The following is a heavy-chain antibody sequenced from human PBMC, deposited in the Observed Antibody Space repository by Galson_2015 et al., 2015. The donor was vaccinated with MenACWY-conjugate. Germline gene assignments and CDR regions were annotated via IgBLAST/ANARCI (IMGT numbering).Heavy chain of an antibody. CDR3: ARLAYSSGGYRRVFDY. D-gene: IGHD6-19*01. CDR2: IYHGGST. J-gene: IGHJ4*02. V-gene: IGHV4-4*02. CDR1: GGSISSSNW. Sequence: SETLSLTCAVSGGSISSSNWWSWVRQPPGKGLEWIGEIYHGGSTNYNPSLKSRVTISLDTSKNQFSLKLNSVTAADTAVYYCARLAYSSGGYRRVFDYWGQGILVTVSS.